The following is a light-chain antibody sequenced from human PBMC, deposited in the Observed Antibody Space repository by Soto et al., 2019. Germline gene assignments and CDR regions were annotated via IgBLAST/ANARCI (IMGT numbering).Light chain of an antibody. V-gene: IGLV1-44*01. CDR3: APWDDDLNGPV. J-gene: IGLJ3*02. CDR1: SSNIGSNP. CDR2: NDN. Sequence: QSELTQPPSASGAPGQRVTISCSGSSSNIGSNPVNWYQHLPGTAPRLLIYNDNQRPSGVPARFSGSRSGTSASLAISGLQSEDEADYYCAPWDDDLNGPVFGGGTKLTVL.